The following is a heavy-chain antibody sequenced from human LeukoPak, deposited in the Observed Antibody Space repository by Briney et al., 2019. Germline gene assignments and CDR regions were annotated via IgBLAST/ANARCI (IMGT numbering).Heavy chain of an antibody. V-gene: IGHV3-7*01. CDR3: AKGVYSYPS. CDR2: IKEDGSEI. D-gene: IGHD3-16*01. CDR1: GFTFSSYW. Sequence: GGSLRLSCAASGFTFSSYWMTWVRQAPGKGLQWVDNIKEDGSEIYYVDSVKGRFTISRDNAKNSLYLQMNSLRAEDTALYYCAKGVYSYPSWCQGTLVTVSS. J-gene: IGHJ5*02.